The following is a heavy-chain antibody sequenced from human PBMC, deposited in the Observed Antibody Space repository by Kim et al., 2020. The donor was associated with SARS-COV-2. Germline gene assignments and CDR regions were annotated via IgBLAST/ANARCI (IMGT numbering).Heavy chain of an antibody. Sequence: SVKVSCKASGGTFSSYAISWVRQAPGQGLEWMGGIIPIFGTANYAQKFQGRVTITADESTSTAYMELSSLRSEDTAVYYCASSNWRVSSGWDFDYWGQGTLVTVSS. V-gene: IGHV1-69*13. D-gene: IGHD6-19*01. J-gene: IGHJ4*02. CDR2: IIPIFGTA. CDR1: GGTFSSYA. CDR3: ASSNWRVSSGWDFDY.